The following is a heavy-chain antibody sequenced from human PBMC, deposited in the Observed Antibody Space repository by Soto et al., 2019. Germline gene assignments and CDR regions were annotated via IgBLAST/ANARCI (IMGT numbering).Heavy chain of an antibody. J-gene: IGHJ6*02. CDR2: IWYDGSKK. CDR3: AREEHIIWGVRYGMDV. V-gene: IGHV3-33*01. D-gene: IGHD3-10*01. Sequence: QVQLVESGGGVVQPGGSLRLSCTASGFTLSNVGMHWVRQAPGKGLEWVAIIWYDGSKKVYGDSVKGRFTISRDTYKNTVNLPRNNVIGEDTAGYYCAREEHIIWGVRYGMDVWSQGTTVTVS. CDR1: GFTLSNVG.